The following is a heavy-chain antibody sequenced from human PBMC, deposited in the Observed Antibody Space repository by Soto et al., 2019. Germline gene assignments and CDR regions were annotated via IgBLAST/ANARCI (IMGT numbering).Heavy chain of an antibody. CDR3: ARDRPLGGYYDILTGTRDGMDV. D-gene: IGHD3-9*01. CDR1: GGSISSGGYY. V-gene: IGHV4-30-4*01. Sequence: SETLSLTCTVSGGSISSGGYYWSWIRQPPGKGLEWIGYIYYSGSTYYNPSLKSRVTISVDTSKNQFSLKLSSVTAADTAVYYCARDRPLGGYYDILTGTRDGMDVWGQGTTVTVSS. J-gene: IGHJ6*02. CDR2: IYYSGST.